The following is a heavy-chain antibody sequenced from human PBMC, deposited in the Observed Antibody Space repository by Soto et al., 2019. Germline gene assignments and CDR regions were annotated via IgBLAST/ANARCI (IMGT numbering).Heavy chain of an antibody. Sequence: SETLSLTCFVSGGSISSGGYSWSWIRQPPGKGLEWMGYIYYIGFTYYNPSPKGRLTMSVDKSKEQFSLKLNSVTAADTAVYYCARDSRSDFDLWGQGTMVTVYS. D-gene: IGHD3-3*01. V-gene: IGHV4-30-2*01. CDR2: IYYIGFT. CDR1: GGSISSGGYS. CDR3: ARDSRSDFDL. J-gene: IGHJ4*02.